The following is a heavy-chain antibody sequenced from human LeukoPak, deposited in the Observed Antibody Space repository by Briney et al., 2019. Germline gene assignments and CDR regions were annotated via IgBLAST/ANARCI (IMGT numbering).Heavy chain of an antibody. CDR1: GGSISSSSYY. J-gene: IGHJ4*02. D-gene: IGHD1-26*01. CDR3: ARGPTRSRSLDFDY. CDR2: IYYSGST. V-gene: IGHV4-39*01. Sequence: SETLSLTCTVSGGSISSSSYYWGWIRQPPGKGLEWIGSIYYSGSTYYNPSLKSRVTISVDTSKNQFSLQLTSVTPEDTTVYYCARGPTRSRSLDFDYWGQGTLVTVSS.